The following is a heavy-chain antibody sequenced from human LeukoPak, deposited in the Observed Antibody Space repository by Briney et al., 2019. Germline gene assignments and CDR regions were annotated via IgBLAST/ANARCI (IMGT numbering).Heavy chain of an antibody. V-gene: IGHV3-30*14. Sequence: GGSLTLSCTASGYTFSSYAMQWVRQAPGKGLEWVAVISHDGKNKFYADSVKGRFSISRDNSKNMLFLQMNGLRVEDTAVYYCARDQATMIRNGFDVWGQGTTVTVSS. CDR2: ISHDGKNK. CDR3: ARDQATMIRNGFDV. D-gene: IGHD3-10*01. CDR1: GYTFSSYA. J-gene: IGHJ6*02.